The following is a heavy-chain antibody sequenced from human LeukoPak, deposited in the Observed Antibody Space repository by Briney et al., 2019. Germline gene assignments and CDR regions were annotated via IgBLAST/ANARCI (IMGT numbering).Heavy chain of an antibody. CDR3: AGDWNYGDLYYYYYGMDV. V-gene: IGHV3-48*01. CDR1: GFTFNSYN. CDR2: ISSSSSII. Sequence: GGSLRLSCGASGFTFNSYNMNWVRQAPGKGLEWVSYISSSSSIIYYTDSVKGRFTISRDNAKNSLYLQMNSLRAEDTAMYFCAGDWNYGDLYYYYYGMDVWGQGTTVTVSS. J-gene: IGHJ6*02. D-gene: IGHD4-17*01.